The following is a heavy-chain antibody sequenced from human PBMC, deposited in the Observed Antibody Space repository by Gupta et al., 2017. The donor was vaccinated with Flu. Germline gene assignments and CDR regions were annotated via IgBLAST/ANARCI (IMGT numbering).Heavy chain of an antibody. CDR2: SGGSGSDT. Sequence: APGEGLEWVSTSGGSGSDTYNSNPVQRRFITSRDDTNNTLCLQMDSLRAADTALYFCATDLPYVAFEGSWFDPWGQGTLVTVSS. J-gene: IGHJ5*02. D-gene: IGHD3-16*01. V-gene: IGHV3-23*01. CDR3: ATDLPYVAFEGSWFDP.